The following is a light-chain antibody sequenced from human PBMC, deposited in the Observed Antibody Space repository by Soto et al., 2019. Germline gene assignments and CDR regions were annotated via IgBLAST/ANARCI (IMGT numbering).Light chain of an antibody. CDR2: GAS. V-gene: IGKV3-20*01. J-gene: IGKJ2*01. CDR1: QSVSSSY. Sequence: EIVLTQSPDTLSLSPGERATLSCRASQSVSSSYLAWYQQKPGQAPRLLIYGASSRATGIPDRFSGSGSGTDFTLTISRLEPEDFAVYFCQRYGSSPMYTFGQGTKLEIK. CDR3: QRYGSSPMYT.